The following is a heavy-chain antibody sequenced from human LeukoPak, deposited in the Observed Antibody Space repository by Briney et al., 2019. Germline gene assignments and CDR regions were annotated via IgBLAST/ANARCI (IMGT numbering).Heavy chain of an antibody. CDR3: AELGITMIGGV. V-gene: IGHV3-7*01. Sequence: GGSLRLSCAASGFTFSSYWMSWVRQAPGKGVEWVANIKEDGSEKYYVDSVKGRFTISRDNAKNSLYLQMNSLRAEDTAVYYCAELGITMIGGVWGKGTTVTISS. CDR2: IKEDGSEK. CDR1: GFTFSSYW. J-gene: IGHJ6*04. D-gene: IGHD3-10*02.